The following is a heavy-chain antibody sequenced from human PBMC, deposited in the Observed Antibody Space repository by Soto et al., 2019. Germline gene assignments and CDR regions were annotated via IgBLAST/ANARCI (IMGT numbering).Heavy chain of an antibody. CDR1: GGSISSYY. CDR2: IYYSGST. Sequence: QVQLQESGPGLVKPSETLSLTCTVSGGSISSYYWSWIRQPPGKGLEWIGYIYYSGSTNYNPSLKRRVTLSVDTSKNQFCLKLSSVTAADTAVYYCARDNGFGIWTDHYWYFDLLGRGTLVTVSS. J-gene: IGHJ2*01. V-gene: IGHV4-59*01. CDR3: ARDNGFGIWTDHYWYFDL. D-gene: IGHD3-9*01.